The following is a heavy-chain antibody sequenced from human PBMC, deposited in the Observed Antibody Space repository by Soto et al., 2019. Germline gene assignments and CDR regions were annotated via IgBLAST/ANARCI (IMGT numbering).Heavy chain of an antibody. Sequence: QVQLQESGPGLVKPSGTLSLTCAVSGGSISSSNWWSWVRQPPGKGLEWFGEIYDRGSTNYNPSLKSRVTISVDKSKNQVSLKLRSVTAADTAFYYCARVSGNDAFDIWGQGTMVTVSS. CDR3: ARVSGNDAFDI. D-gene: IGHD3-22*01. J-gene: IGHJ3*02. CDR2: IYDRGST. CDR1: GGSISSSNW. V-gene: IGHV4-4*02.